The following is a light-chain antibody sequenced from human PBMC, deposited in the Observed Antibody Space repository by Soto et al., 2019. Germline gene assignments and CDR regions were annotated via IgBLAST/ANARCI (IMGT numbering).Light chain of an antibody. Sequence: QSVLTQPPSASGAPGQSITISCTGTSSDVGGCKFVSWYQQYPGKAPKLIIYEVSKRPSGVPDRFSGSKSGNTASLTVSGLRAEDEADYYCSSCAGSNNPYVFGTGTKLTVL. CDR3: SSCAGSNNPYV. CDR2: EVS. V-gene: IGLV2-8*01. CDR1: SSDVGGCKF. J-gene: IGLJ1*01.